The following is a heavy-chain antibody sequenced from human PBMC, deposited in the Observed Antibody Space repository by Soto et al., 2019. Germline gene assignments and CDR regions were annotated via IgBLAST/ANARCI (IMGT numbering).Heavy chain of an antibody. D-gene: IGHD2-2*01. Sequence: SQTLSLTCAISGDSVSSNSAAWNWIRQSPSRGLEWLGRTYYRSKWYNDYAVSVKSRITINPDTSKNQFSLQLNSVTPEDTAVYYCAREEGYCSSTSCYAHYYYYYMDVWGKGTTVTVSS. CDR2: TYYRSKWYN. J-gene: IGHJ6*03. CDR3: AREEGYCSSTSCYAHYYYYYMDV. CDR1: GDSVSSNSAA. V-gene: IGHV6-1*01.